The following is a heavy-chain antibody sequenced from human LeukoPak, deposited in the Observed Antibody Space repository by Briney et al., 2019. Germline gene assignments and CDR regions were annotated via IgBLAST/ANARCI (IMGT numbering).Heavy chain of an antibody. CDR3: ATATRSRGWYFMSR. CDR1: GYTFTGYY. CDR2: INPNSGGT. Sequence: ASVKVSCKASGYTFTGYYMHWVRQAPGQGLEWMGWINPNSGGTNYAQKFQGRVTMTRDTSISTAYMELSRLRSDDTAVYYCATATRSRGWYFMSRWGQGTLVTVSS. V-gene: IGHV1-2*02. J-gene: IGHJ4*02. D-gene: IGHD6-19*01.